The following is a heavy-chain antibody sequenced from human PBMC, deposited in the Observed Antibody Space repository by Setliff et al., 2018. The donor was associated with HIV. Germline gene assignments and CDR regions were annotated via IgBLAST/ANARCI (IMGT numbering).Heavy chain of an antibody. CDR1: GYTFTSKH. CDR3: AREVGAAGDY. CDR2: MDPHSAAT. J-gene: IGHJ4*02. D-gene: IGHD1-26*01. Sequence: ASVKVSCKASGYTFTSKHINWVRQATGQGLEWLGWMDPHSAATGYAQKFQGRVTLTRDTSINTAYMELSSLTSDDTAVYYCAREVGAAGDYWGQGTQVTVSS. V-gene: IGHV1-8*01.